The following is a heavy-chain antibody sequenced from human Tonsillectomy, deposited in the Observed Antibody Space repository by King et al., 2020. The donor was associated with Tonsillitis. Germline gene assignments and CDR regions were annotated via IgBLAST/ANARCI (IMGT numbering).Heavy chain of an antibody. J-gene: IGHJ4*02. CDR2: INPNSGGT. CDR1: GYTFGDFY. V-gene: IGHV1-2*04. D-gene: IGHD5/OR15-5a*01. CDR3: ARDLSVSNTFDY. Sequence: QLVQSGAELRKPGASVKVSCKTSGYTFGDFYIHWVRQAPGQGLEWMGWINPNSGGTKYAQGFQGWVTMTRDTSISTAYLEVRRLSYAGTAVYYCARDLSVSNTFDYWGQGTLVTVSS.